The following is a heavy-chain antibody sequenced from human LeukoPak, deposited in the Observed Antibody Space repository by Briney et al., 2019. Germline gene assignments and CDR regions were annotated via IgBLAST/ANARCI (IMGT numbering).Heavy chain of an antibody. J-gene: IGHJ3*02. CDR1: GFTFSSHW. CDR3: ASAADHYHTSGIPHDAFDI. D-gene: IGHD3-22*01. CDR2: IKGYGSER. V-gene: IGHV3-7*01. Sequence: GGSLRLSCAASGFTFSSHWMSWVRQAPGKGVEWVASIKGYGSERYYVDSVKGRFTISRDNAKNSLYLQMNSLRTEDPDVSYCASAADHYHTSGIPHDAFDIWGQGTMVTVSS.